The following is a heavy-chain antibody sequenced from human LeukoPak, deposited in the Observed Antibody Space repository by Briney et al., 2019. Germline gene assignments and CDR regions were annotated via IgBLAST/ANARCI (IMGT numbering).Heavy chain of an antibody. J-gene: IGHJ4*02. CDR2: IIPIFGTA. Sequence: GASVKVSCKASGYTFTSYGISWVRQAPGQGLEWMGGIIPIFGTANYAQKFQGRVTITADESTSTAYMELSSLRSEDTAVYYCARQEALYDSSGYYPPDYWGQGTLVTVSS. CDR1: GYTFTSYG. V-gene: IGHV1-69*13. CDR3: ARQEALYDSSGYYPPDY. D-gene: IGHD3-22*01.